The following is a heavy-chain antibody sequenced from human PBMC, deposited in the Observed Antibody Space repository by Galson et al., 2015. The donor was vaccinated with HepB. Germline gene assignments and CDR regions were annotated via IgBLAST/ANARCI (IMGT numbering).Heavy chain of an antibody. J-gene: IGHJ5*02. Sequence: ALRLSCAASGFTLRNAWMSWVRQAPGKGLEWVGRIKSKTDGGTPDYAAPVKGRFTISRDDSKNTLYLQMNSLKTEDTAVYYCTTDPTIVVVPAAMDWNWFDPWGQGTLVTVSS. CDR1: GFTLRNAW. D-gene: IGHD2-2*01. CDR2: IKSKTDGGTP. V-gene: IGHV3-15*01. CDR3: TTDPTIVVVPAAMDWNWFDP.